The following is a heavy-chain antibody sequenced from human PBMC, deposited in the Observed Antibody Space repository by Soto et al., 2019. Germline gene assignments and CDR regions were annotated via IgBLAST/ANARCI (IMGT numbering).Heavy chain of an antibody. CDR3: ATGSGWYSPDY. V-gene: IGHV3-74*01. D-gene: IGHD6-19*01. Sequence: PGGSLRLSCAASGFTFSSNWMHWVLQGPWKGLVWVSRIDNDGSSRDYADSVKGRFTISRDNAKNTLYLEMSSLRAEDTAVYYCATGSGWYSPDYWGQGT. CDR2: IDNDGSSR. CDR1: GFTFSSNW. J-gene: IGHJ4*02.